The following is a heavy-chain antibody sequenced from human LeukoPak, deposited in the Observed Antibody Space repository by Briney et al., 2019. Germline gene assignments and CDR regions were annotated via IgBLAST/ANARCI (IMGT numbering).Heavy chain of an antibody. CDR1: GFTFSSYA. V-gene: IGHV3-23*01. J-gene: IGHJ4*02. CDR2: ISGSGGST. D-gene: IGHD4-23*01. Sequence: GGSLRLSCAASGFTFSSYAMSWVRQAPGKGLEWVSAISGSGGSTYYADSVKGGFTISRDNSKNTLYLQMNSLRAENTAVYYCAKGDFGGYFDYGGQGTLVTVSS. CDR3: AKGDFGGYFDY.